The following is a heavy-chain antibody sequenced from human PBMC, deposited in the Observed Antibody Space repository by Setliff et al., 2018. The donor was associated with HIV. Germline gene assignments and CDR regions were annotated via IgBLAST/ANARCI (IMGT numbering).Heavy chain of an antibody. CDR3: AKTVVGDSYALPNDAFDI. Sequence: SETLSLTCAVYGGSFSGYYWSWIRQPPGKGLEWIGEINHSGNTNYNPSLKGRVTMSVDTSKNRFSLKLSSVTAFDTAVYYCAKTVVGDSYALPNDAFDIWGQGTMVTVSS. CDR1: GGSFSGYY. D-gene: IGHD3-16*01. J-gene: IGHJ3*02. CDR2: INHSGNT. V-gene: IGHV4-34*01.